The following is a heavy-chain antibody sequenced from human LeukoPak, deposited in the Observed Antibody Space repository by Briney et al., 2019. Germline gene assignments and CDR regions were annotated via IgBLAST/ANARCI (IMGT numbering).Heavy chain of an antibody. J-gene: IGHJ4*02. CDR2: IYPDDSDT. Sequence: GGSLQISCKGSGYSFTNYWIGWVRQMPGKGLEWMGIIYPDDSDTRYSPSFQGQVTISADKSITTAYLQWSSLKASDTAMYYCASYRGSSGRHFDYWGQGTLVTVSS. CDR1: GYSFTNYW. D-gene: IGHD6-6*01. V-gene: IGHV5-51*01. CDR3: ASYRGSSGRHFDY.